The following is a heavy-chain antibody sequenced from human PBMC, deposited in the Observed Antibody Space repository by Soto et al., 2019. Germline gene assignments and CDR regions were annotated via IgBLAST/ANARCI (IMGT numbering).Heavy chain of an antibody. Sequence: QLQLQESGPGLVKPSETLSLTCTVSGGSISSSSYYWGWIRQPPGKGLEWIGSIYYSGSTYYNPSLKSRVTISVDTSKNQFSLKLSSVTADTAVYYCARQGSGGDWFDPWGQGTLLTVSS. D-gene: IGHD1-26*01. J-gene: IGHJ5*02. CDR1: GGSISSSSYY. CDR2: IYYSGST. V-gene: IGHV4-39*01. CDR3: ARQGSGGDWFDP.